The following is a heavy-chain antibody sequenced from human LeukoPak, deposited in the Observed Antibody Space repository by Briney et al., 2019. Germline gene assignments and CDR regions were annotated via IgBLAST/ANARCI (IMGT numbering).Heavy chain of an antibody. CDR1: GGSFTDYY. D-gene: IGHD3-10*01. CDR3: ARSIRRPYYYGSGSYYNGYYYYGMDV. CDR2: INHSGST. V-gene: IGHV4-34*01. J-gene: IGHJ6*02. Sequence: SETLSLTCTVSGGSFTDYYWSWIRQPPGKGLEWIGEINHSGSTNYNPSLKSRVTISVDTSKNQFSLKLSSVTAADTAVYYCARSIRRPYYYGSGSYYNGYYYYGMDVWGQGTTVTVSS.